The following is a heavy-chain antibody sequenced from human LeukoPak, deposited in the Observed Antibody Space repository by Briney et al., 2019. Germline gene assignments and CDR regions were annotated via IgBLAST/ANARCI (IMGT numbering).Heavy chain of an antibody. Sequence: PGGSLRLSCAASGFTFSSFAMSWVRQAPGKGLEWVSGFSETNSGIYYADSVKGRFTISRDNSRNTLYLQMNSLGVEDTAVHFCAKVVQTGNSMFDYWGQGTLVTVSS. CDR2: FSETNSGI. CDR1: GFTFSSFA. V-gene: IGHV3-23*01. D-gene: IGHD2/OR15-2a*01. J-gene: IGHJ4*02. CDR3: AKVVQTGNSMFDY.